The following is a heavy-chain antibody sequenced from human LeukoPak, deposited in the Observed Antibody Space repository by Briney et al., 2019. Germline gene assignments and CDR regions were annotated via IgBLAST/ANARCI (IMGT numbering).Heavy chain of an antibody. D-gene: IGHD3-9*01. J-gene: IGHJ4*02. CDR3: ARHDSSNWLLCFDY. CDR2: IYYSGST. CDR1: GGSISSSSFY. Sequence: PSETLSLTCTVSGGSISSSSFYWGWIRQPPGKGLEWIGSIYYSGSTYYNPSLKSRVTISVDTSKNQFSLKVSSVTAADTAVYYCARHDSSNWLLCFDYWGQGTLVTVSS. V-gene: IGHV4-39*01.